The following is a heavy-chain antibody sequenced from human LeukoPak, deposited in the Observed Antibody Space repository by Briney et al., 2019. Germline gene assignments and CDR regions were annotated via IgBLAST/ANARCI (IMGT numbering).Heavy chain of an antibody. J-gene: IGHJ4*02. CDR3: ARALVSGIAAADFDY. CDR2: INHSGST. CDR1: GGSFSGYY. D-gene: IGHD6-13*01. Sequence: SGTLSLTCAVYGGSFSGYYWSWIRQPPGKGLEWIGEINHSGSTNYNPSLKSRVTISVDTSKNQFSLELSSVTAADTAVYYCARALVSGIAAADFDYWGQGTLVTVSS. V-gene: IGHV4-34*01.